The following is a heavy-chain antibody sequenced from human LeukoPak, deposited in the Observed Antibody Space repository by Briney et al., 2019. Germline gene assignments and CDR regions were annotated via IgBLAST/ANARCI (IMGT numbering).Heavy chain of an antibody. V-gene: IGHV1-46*01. J-gene: IGHJ3*02. CDR3: AREDLYDGGGPDGFDI. D-gene: IGHD3-22*01. Sequence: GASVKVSCKASGYTFTSYYIHWVRQAPGQGLEWMGVINPSGDSTRYSQKFQGTVTMTRDTSTSTVYMELSSLRSEDTAVYYCAREDLYDGGGPDGFDIWGQGTMVTVSS. CDR2: INPSGDST. CDR1: GYTFTSYY.